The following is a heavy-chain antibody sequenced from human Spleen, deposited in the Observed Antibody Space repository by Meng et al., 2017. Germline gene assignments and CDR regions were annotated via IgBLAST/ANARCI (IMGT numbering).Heavy chain of an antibody. CDR2: INPNSGGT. CDR3: ARGHTSTWDYFFDY. J-gene: IGHJ4*02. Sequence: ASVKVSCKASGYTFTGYYMHWVRQAPGQGLEWMGWINPNSGGTNYAQKFQGRVTMTRDTSISTAYMELRSLRSDDTAVYFCARGHTSTWDYFFDYWGQGTLVTVSS. CDR1: GYTFTGYY. V-gene: IGHV1-2*02. D-gene: IGHD6-13*01.